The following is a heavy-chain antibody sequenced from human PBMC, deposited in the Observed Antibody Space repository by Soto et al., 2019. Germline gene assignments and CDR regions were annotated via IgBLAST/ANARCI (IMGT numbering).Heavy chain of an antibody. CDR1: GYTFTSYY. V-gene: IGHV1-46*01. D-gene: IGHD3-22*01. J-gene: IGHJ3*02. Sequence: QVQLVQSGAEVKKPGASVKVSCTASGYTFTSYYMHWVRQAPGQGLEWMGIINPSGGSTSYAQKFQGRVTMTRDTSTSTVYMELSSLRSEDTAVYYCASGKNSSGYYYDAFDIWGQGTMVTVSS. CDR3: ASGKNSSGYYYDAFDI. CDR2: INPSGGST.